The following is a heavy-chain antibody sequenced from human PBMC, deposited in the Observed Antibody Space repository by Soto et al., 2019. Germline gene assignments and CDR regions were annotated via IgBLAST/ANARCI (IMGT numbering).Heavy chain of an antibody. CDR2: IDPSDSQT. J-gene: IGHJ4*02. Sequence: GESLKISCKGSGYSFAGYWITWVRQKPGKGLEWMGRIDPSDSQTYYSPSFRGHVTISVTKSITTVFLQWSSLRASDTAMYYCARQIYDSDTGPNFQYYFDSWGQGSPVTVSS. CDR1: GYSFAGYW. D-gene: IGHD3-22*01. CDR3: ARQIYDSDTGPNFQYYFDS. V-gene: IGHV5-10-1*01.